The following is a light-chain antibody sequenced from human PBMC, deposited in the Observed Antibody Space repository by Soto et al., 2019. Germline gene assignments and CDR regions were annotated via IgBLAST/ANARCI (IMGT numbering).Light chain of an antibody. V-gene: IGKV3-20*01. CDR3: LQYGSSVPIT. CDR2: GAS. Sequence: WRYSQSVTKNNLNWYQQKPGQATRLLIYGASIRATGIPDRFSGIASETHFTLYICSLETEAFPLYRCLQYGSSVPITLGQGTRLEIK. CDR1: QSVTKNN. J-gene: IGKJ5*01.